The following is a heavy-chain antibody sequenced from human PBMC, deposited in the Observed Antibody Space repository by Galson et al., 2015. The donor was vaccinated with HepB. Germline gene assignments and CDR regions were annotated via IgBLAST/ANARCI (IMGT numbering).Heavy chain of an antibody. D-gene: IGHD5-12*01. J-gene: IGHJ4*02. CDR2: ISSSSTTI. CDR3: VFVRGYELKPLDY. Sequence: SLRLSCAASTFIFSTYSMNWVRQAPGKGLEWVSYISSSSTTIYYADSVKGRFTISRDNAKNSLYLQMNSLRAEDTAVYYCVFVRGYELKPLDYWGQGILVTVSS. CDR1: TFIFSTYS. V-gene: IGHV3-48*04.